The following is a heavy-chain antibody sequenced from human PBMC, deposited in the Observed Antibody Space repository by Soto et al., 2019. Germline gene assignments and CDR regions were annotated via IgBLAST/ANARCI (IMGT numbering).Heavy chain of an antibody. V-gene: IGHV1-69*06. Sequence: QEELVQSGAEVKKPGSSVNVSCRTSEGTFASYSITWLRQAPGQRLEWMGEIIPLMRTVNYAQKFQDRVTITGDRSTSTVYMALSSLRSDDTAVYYCARDPVDLFGYLDVWGQGTTGTVSS. J-gene: IGHJ6*02. CDR3: ARDPVDLFGYLDV. D-gene: IGHD2-21*01. CDR1: EGTFASYS. CDR2: IIPLMRTV.